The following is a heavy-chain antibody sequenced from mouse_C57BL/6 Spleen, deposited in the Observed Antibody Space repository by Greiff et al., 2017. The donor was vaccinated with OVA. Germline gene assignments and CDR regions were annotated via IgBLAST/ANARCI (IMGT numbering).Heavy chain of an antibody. CDR2: IYPGSGST. D-gene: IGHD2-4*01. Sequence: QVQLQQPGAELVKPGASVKMSCKASGYTFTSYWITWVKQRPGQGLEWIGDIYPGSGSTNYNEKFKSKATLTLDPSSSSAYMQLSSLTSEDSAVYYCVYYDYDGFDYWGQGTTLTVSS. CDR3: VYYDYDGFDY. V-gene: IGHV1-55*01. J-gene: IGHJ2*01. CDR1: GYTFTSYW.